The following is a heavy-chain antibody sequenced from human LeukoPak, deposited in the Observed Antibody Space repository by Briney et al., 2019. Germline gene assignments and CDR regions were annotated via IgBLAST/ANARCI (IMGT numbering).Heavy chain of an antibody. Sequence: PSETLSLTCAVSGGSISSGGYSWSWIRQPPGKGLEWIGYIYHSGSTYYNPSLKSRVTISVDRSKNQFSLKLSSVTAADTAVYYCARKPGYYYDSSGYADYWGQGTLVTASS. CDR2: IYHSGST. V-gene: IGHV4-30-2*01. D-gene: IGHD3-22*01. J-gene: IGHJ4*02. CDR1: GGSISSGGYS. CDR3: ARKPGYYYDSSGYADY.